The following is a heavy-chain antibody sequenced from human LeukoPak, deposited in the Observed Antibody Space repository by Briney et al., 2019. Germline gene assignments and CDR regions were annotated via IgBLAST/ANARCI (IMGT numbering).Heavy chain of an antibody. D-gene: IGHD4/OR15-4a*01. CDR2: IRYDGSNK. J-gene: IGHJ4*02. CDR3: ARVGLTTGGY. Sequence: GGSLRLSCAASGFTFSSYGMHWVRQAPGKGLEWVAFIRYDGSNKYYADSVKGRFTISRDNAKNSLYLQMNSLRAEDTAVYYCARVGLTTGGYWGQGTLVTVSS. CDR1: GFTFSSYG. V-gene: IGHV3-30*02.